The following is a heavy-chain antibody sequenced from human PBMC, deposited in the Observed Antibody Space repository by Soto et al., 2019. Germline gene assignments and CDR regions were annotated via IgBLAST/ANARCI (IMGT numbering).Heavy chain of an antibody. CDR3: ARDGNWRLDY. J-gene: IGHJ4*02. V-gene: IGHV6-1*01. Sequence: PSQTLSLTCAISGDSVSDSSVSWNWIRQSPSRGLEWLGRTNYWSYWSYAYAEFVKSRITIIADTSKNHFSLHLNSVTAEDTAVYYCARDGNWRLDYWGQGALVTVSS. CDR1: GDSVSDSSVS. CDR2: TNYWSYWSY. D-gene: IGHD1-1*01.